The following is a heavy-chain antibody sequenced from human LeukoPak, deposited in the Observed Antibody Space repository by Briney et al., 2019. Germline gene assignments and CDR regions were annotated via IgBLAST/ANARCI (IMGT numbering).Heavy chain of an antibody. D-gene: IGHD3-22*01. CDR2: IKQDGSEK. V-gene: IGHV3-7*01. Sequence: GGSLRLSCAASGFTFSSYWMSWVRQAPGKGLEWVANIKQDGSEKYYVDSVKGRFTISRDNAKNSLYLQMNSLRAEDTAVYYCVRKTYYYDSSGYYLDYWGQGTLVTVSS. CDR3: VRKTYYYDSSGYYLDY. CDR1: GFTFSSYW. J-gene: IGHJ4*02.